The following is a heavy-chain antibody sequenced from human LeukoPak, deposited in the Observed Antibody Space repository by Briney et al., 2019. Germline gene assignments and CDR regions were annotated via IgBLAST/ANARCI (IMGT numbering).Heavy chain of an antibody. Sequence: SETLSLTCAVYGGSFSGYYWSWIRQPPGKGLEWIGEINHSGGTNYNPSLKSRVTISVDTSKNQFSLKLSSVTAADTAVYYCASRKYQWYFDYWGQGTLVTVSS. D-gene: IGHD2-2*01. CDR2: INHSGGT. J-gene: IGHJ4*02. CDR1: GGSFSGYY. V-gene: IGHV4-34*01. CDR3: ASRKYQWYFDY.